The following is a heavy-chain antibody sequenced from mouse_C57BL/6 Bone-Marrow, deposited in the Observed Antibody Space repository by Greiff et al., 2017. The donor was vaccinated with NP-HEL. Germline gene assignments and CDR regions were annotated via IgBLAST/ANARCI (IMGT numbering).Heavy chain of an antibody. Sequence: QVQLQQPGAELVRPGTSVKLSCKASGYTFTSYWMHWVKQRPGQGLEWIGVIDPSDSYTNYNQKFKGKATFTVDTSSSTAYMQLSSLTSEDSAVYYCANRDYYGSSHWYFDVWGTGTTVTVSS. CDR2: IDPSDSYT. V-gene: IGHV1-59*01. J-gene: IGHJ1*03. CDR1: GYTFTSYW. D-gene: IGHD1-1*01. CDR3: ANRDYYGSSHWYFDV.